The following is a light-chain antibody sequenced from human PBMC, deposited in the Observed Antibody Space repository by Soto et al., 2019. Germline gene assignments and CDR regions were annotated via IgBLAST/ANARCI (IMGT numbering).Light chain of an antibody. CDR1: QSVSSSS. J-gene: IGKJ5*01. CDR3: QQYGSSLIT. Sequence: EIVLTQSPGTLSLSPGERATLCCRASQSVSSSSLAWYQQKPGQGPRLXIYGASSRATGIPDRFSGSGSGTDFTLTINRLEPEDFAVYYCQQYGSSLITFGQGTRLEIK. V-gene: IGKV3-20*01. CDR2: GAS.